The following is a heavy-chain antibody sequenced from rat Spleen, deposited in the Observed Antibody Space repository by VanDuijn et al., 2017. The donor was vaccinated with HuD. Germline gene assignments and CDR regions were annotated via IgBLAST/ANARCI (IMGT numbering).Heavy chain of an antibody. CDR3: STAGSFTDYYFAGGFDY. CDR1: GFTFSNYD. J-gene: IGHJ2*01. Sequence: EVQLVESGGGVVQPGRSMKLSCAASGFTFSNYDMAWVRQAPTKGLEWVAYISTGGGSTSYRDSVKGRFTVSRDNAKSTLYLQMDSLRSEDTATYYCSTAGSFTDYYFAGGFDYWGQGVMVTVSS. CDR2: ISTGGGST. V-gene: IGHV5-27*01. D-gene: IGHD1-6*01.